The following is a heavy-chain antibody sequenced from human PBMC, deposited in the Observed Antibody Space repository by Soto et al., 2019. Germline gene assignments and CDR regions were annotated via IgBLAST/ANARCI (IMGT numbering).Heavy chain of an antibody. J-gene: IGHJ3*02. CDR2: IFYSGST. CDR1: GGSISSSSYY. D-gene: IGHD2-2*01. Sequence: SETLSLTCTVSGGSISSSSYYWGWIRQPPGKGLEWIGSIFYSGSTYYNPSLKSRVTISVDTSKNQFSLKLSSVTAADTAVYYCARLTCSNTRCLKLNGFDIWGQGTMVT. V-gene: IGHV4-39*01. CDR3: ARLTCSNTRCLKLNGFDI.